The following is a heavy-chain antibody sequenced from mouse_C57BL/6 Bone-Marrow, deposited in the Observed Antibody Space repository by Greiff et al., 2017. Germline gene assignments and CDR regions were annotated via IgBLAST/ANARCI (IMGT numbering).Heavy chain of an antibody. CDR3: ARWGFITTVVAPFDY. D-gene: IGHD1-1*01. Sequence: LVGPGSSVKMSCKTSGYTFTSYGIHWVKQRPGQGLEWIGYIYIGNGYTEYNEKFKGKATLTSDTSSSTAYMQLSSLTSEDSAIYFCARWGFITTVVAPFDYWGQGTTLTVSS. CDR2: IYIGNGYT. CDR1: GYTFTSYG. V-gene: IGHV1-58*01. J-gene: IGHJ2*01.